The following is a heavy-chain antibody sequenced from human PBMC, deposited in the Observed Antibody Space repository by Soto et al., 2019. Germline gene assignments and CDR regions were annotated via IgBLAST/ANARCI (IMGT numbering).Heavy chain of an antibody. Sequence: SQTLSLTCAISGDSVSSNSAAWNWIRQSPSRGLEWLGRTYYRSKWYNDYAVSVKSRITINPDTSKNQFSLQLNSVTPEDTAVYYCARAYYYGSGSYGGVYYYGMDVWGQGTTVTVS. D-gene: IGHD3-10*01. CDR1: GDSVSSNSAA. V-gene: IGHV6-1*01. CDR3: ARAYYYGSGSYGGVYYYGMDV. J-gene: IGHJ6*02. CDR2: TYYRSKWYN.